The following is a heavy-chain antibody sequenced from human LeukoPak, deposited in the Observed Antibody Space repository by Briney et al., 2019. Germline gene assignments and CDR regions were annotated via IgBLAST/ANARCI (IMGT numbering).Heavy chain of an antibody. Sequence: GGSLRLSCAASGFSFSSYAMSWVRQAPGKGLEWVSVVYGGDTTYYEDSVKGRFTISRDNSNKTLDFLMHSLRADDAAVYYCARDPQTSSGSYWGGVDYYYGLDVWGQGTTVTVSS. CDR2: VYGGDTT. D-gene: IGHD3-10*01. J-gene: IGHJ6*02. CDR3: ARDPQTSSGSYWGGVDYYYGLDV. CDR1: GFSFSSYA. V-gene: IGHV3-66*01.